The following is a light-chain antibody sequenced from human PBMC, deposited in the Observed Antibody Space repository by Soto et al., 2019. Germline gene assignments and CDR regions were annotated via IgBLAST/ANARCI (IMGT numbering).Light chain of an antibody. CDR1: QSVRNNY. Sequence: EVGLTQSPGTLSLSPGERATLSCRASQSVRNNYLAWYQQKPGQSPKLLIFGSSDRATGIPDRFSGSGSGTDFNITISRLEPEDFAVYYCQQYGSSPPYTCGQGTKLEIK. CDR2: GSS. CDR3: QQYGSSPPYT. V-gene: IGKV3-20*01. J-gene: IGKJ2*01.